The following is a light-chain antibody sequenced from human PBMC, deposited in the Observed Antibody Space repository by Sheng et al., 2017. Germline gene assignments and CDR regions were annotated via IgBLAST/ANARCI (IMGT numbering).Light chain of an antibody. V-gene: IGKV3-11*01. J-gene: IGKJ3*01. Sequence: EIVLTQSPATLSLSPGERATLSYRASQSVSSSLAWYQQKPGQAPRLLIYDASNRATGIPARFSGSGSGTDFTLTISSLEPEDFAVYYCQQRSKWPVTFGPGTKVDIK. CDR2: DAS. CDR3: QQRSKWPVT. CDR1: QSVSSS.